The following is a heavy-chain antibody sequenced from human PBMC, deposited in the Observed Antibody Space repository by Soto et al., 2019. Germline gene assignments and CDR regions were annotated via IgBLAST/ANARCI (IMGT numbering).Heavy chain of an antibody. CDR3: ARDQGPTYSSSWYGYGMDV. V-gene: IGHV1-2*04. CDR2: INPNSGGT. Sequence: ASVKVSCKASGYIFTGYYMHWVRQAPGQGLEWMGWINPNSGGTNYAQKFQGWVTMTRDTSISTAYMELSRLRSDDTAVYYCARDQGPTYSSSWYGYGMDVWGQGTTVTVSS. CDR1: GYIFTGYY. D-gene: IGHD6-13*01. J-gene: IGHJ6*02.